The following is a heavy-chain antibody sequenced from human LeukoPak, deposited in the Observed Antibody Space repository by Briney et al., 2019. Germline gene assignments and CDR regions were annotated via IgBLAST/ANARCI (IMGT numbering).Heavy chain of an antibody. Sequence: SETLSLTCTVSGGSISSYYWSWIRQPAGEGLEWIGRIYTSGSTNYNPSLKSRVTMSVDTSKNQFSLKLSSVTAADTAVYYCTLSTMVRGVIGDFDYWGQGTLVTVSS. V-gene: IGHV4-4*07. J-gene: IGHJ4*02. D-gene: IGHD3-10*01. CDR2: IYTSGST. CDR1: GGSISSYY. CDR3: TLSTMVRGVIGDFDY.